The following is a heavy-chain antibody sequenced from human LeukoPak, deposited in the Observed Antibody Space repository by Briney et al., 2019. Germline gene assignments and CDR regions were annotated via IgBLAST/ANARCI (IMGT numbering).Heavy chain of an antibody. Sequence: GGSLTLSCTASGFTFSSYAMSWVRQAPGKGLEWVSAISSSGANINYADSVKGRFTISRDNSRNTLYLQMNSLRAEDTAVYYCARDPTVVLAAIPSWGQGTLVTVSS. CDR1: GFTFSSYA. V-gene: IGHV3-23*01. CDR2: ISSSGANI. D-gene: IGHD2-15*01. CDR3: ARDPTVVLAAIPS. J-gene: IGHJ4*02.